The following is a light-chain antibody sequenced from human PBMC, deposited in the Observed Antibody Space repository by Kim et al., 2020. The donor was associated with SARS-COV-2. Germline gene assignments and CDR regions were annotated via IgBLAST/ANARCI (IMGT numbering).Light chain of an antibody. CDR3: QTWGSGIAV. CDR2: LYSDGRH. V-gene: IGLV4-69*01. Sequence: QPVLTQSPSASASLGASVKLTCTLSTGHNNYAIAWLQQQPGKGPRYLMRLYSDGRHTKWDGIPDRFSGSTSGSEYSLTISSLQSEDEADYYCQTWGSGIAVFGGGTQLTVL. J-gene: IGLJ2*01. CDR1: TGHNNYA.